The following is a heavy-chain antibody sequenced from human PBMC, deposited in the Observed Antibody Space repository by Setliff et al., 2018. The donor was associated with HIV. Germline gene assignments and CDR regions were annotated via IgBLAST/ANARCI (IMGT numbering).Heavy chain of an antibody. Sequence: ASVKVSCKASGYSFSSYAISWVRQAPGQGLEWMGWISAYNGHTNYAQKFQDRVTMTTDTSTNTAYMELSSLGSDDTAVYYCAKTSPKDGWLDPWGQGTLVTVSS. J-gene: IGHJ5*02. CDR2: ISAYNGHT. CDR3: AKTSPKDGWLDP. CDR1: GYSFSSYA. V-gene: IGHV1-18*01.